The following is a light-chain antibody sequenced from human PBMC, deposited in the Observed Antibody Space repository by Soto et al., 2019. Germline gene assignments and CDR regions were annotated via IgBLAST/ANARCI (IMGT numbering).Light chain of an antibody. J-gene: IGKJ1*01. CDR1: QTVLYSYNKKDC. V-gene: IGKV4-1*01. CDR3: QQYCTNPLT. CDR2: WAS. Sequence: DIVMTQSPDSLAVSLGERATINCKSSQTVLYSYNKKDCISWYQQRPGQSPKDLISWASTRESGVPDRFTGGGSGTHFTLTISNLQAEDVAVYYCQQYCTNPLTFGQGTKVEL.